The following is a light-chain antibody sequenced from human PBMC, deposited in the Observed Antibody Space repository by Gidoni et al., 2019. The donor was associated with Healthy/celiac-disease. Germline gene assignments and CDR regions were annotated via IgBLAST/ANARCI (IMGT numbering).Light chain of an antibody. J-gene: IGLJ2*01. CDR2: SNN. Sequence: VLTQPPSASGTPGQRVTISCSGSSSNSGSNTVNWYQQLPGTAPKLLSYSNNQRPSGVPDRFSGSKSGTSASLAISGLQSEDEADYYCAAWDDSLNGVVFGGGTKLTVL. V-gene: IGLV1-44*01. CDR3: AAWDDSLNGVV. CDR1: SSNSGSNT.